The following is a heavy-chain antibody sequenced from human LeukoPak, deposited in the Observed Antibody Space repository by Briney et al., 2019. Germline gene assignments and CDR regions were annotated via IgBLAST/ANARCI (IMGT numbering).Heavy chain of an antibody. D-gene: IGHD3-10*01. Sequence: GGSLRLSCAASGFTFSTYRMSWVRQAPGKGLEWVSAISGSGGSTYYADSVKGRFTISRDNSKNTLYLQMNSLRAEDTAVYNCAKGDFYGSGRDYYYCMDVWGKGTTVTISS. J-gene: IGHJ6*03. CDR3: AKGDFYGSGRDYYYCMDV. CDR1: GFTFSTYR. V-gene: IGHV3-23*01. CDR2: ISGSGGST.